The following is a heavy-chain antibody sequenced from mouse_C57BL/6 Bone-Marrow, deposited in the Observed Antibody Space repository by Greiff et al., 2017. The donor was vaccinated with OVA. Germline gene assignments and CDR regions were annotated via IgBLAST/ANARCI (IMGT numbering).Heavy chain of an antibody. D-gene: IGHD1-1*01. CDR1: GFNIKDYY. V-gene: IGHV14-1*01. CDR3: TTDYYGSSPFDY. CDR2: IDPEDGAT. Sequence: VQLQQSGAELVRPGASVKLSCTASGFNIKDYYMHWVKQRPEQGLEWIGRIDPEDGATEYAPKFQGKATMTADTSSNTAYLQLSSLTSEDTAVYYCTTDYYGSSPFDYWGQGTTLTVSS. J-gene: IGHJ2*01.